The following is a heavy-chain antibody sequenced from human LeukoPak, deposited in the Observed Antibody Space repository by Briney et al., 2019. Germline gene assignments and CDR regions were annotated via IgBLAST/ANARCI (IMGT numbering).Heavy chain of an antibody. V-gene: IGHV1-3*01. Sequence: GASVKVSCKASGYTFTSYAMHWVRQAPGQRLEWMGWINAGNGNTKYSQKFQGRVTITRGTSASTAYMELSSLRSEDTAVYYCARDGALDDILTELDYWGQGTLVTVSS. D-gene: IGHD3-9*01. CDR2: INAGNGNT. CDR3: ARDGALDDILTELDY. CDR1: GYTFTSYA. J-gene: IGHJ4*02.